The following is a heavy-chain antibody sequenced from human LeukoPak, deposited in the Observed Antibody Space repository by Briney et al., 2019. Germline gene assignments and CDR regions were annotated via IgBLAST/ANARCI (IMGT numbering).Heavy chain of an antibody. Sequence: SGGSLRLSCAVSGFSVSSNYMNWVRQAPGKGLEWVSIIYYGDTTYYADSVKGRFTISRDNSKNTLYLQMNSLRAEDTAVYYCARDGDYYDSSGYELDYWGQGTLVTVSS. V-gene: IGHV3-53*01. CDR2: IYYGDTT. CDR1: GFSVSSNY. D-gene: IGHD3-22*01. J-gene: IGHJ4*02. CDR3: ARDGDYYDSSGYELDY.